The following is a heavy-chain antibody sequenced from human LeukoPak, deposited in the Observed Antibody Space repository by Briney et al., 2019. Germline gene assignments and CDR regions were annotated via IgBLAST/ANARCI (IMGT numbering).Heavy chain of an antibody. D-gene: IGHD6-13*01. CDR3: ARGYKDSSSWFITPGYYFDY. CDR1: GYTFTGYY. Sequence: ASVKVSCKASGYTFTGYYMHWVRQAPGQGLEWMGWMNPNSGNTGYAQKFQGRVTMTRNTSISTAYMELSSLRSEDTAVYYCARGYKDSSSWFITPGYYFDYWGQGTLVTVSS. J-gene: IGHJ4*02. CDR2: MNPNSGNT. V-gene: IGHV1-8*02.